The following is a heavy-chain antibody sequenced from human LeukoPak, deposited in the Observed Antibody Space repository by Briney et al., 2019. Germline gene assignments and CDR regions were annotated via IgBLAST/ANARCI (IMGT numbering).Heavy chain of an antibody. CDR1: GYSISSGYY. D-gene: IGHD3-10*01. J-gene: IGHJ6*02. CDR2: IYHSGST. CDR3: ARGRRVGFGEKPYYYYGMDV. V-gene: IGHV4-38-2*02. Sequence: SETLSLTCTVSGYSISSGYYWGWIRQPPGKGLEWIGSIYHSGSTYYNPSLKSRVTISVDTSKNQFSLKLSSVTAADTAVYYCARGRRVGFGEKPYYYYGMDVWGQGTTVTVSS.